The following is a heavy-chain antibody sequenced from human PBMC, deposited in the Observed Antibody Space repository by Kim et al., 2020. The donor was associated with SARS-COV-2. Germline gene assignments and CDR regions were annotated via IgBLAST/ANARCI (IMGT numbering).Heavy chain of an antibody. J-gene: IGHJ4*02. CDR2: ISWNSGSI. CDR1: GFTFGDYA. Sequence: GGSLRLSCAASGFTFGDYAMHWVRQAPGKGLEWVSGISWNSGSIGYADSVKGRFTISRDNAKNSLYLQMNSLRAEDTALYYCAKDFSGRGGSSSYLDYWGQGTLVTVSS. CDR3: AKDFSGRGGSSSYLDY. D-gene: IGHD2-15*01. V-gene: IGHV3-9*01.